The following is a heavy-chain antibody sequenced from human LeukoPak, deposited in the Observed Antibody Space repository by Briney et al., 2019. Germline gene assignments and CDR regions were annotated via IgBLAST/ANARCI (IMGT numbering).Heavy chain of an antibody. Sequence: GGSLRLSCAASGFTFSTYGMHWVRQAPGKGLEWVANIKQDGSKKYYVDSVKGRFTISRDNAQNSLYLQMNSLRAEDTAVYYCARDTPLGCFDYWGQGTLVTVSS. CDR3: ARDTPLGCFDY. D-gene: IGHD2-15*01. V-gene: IGHV3-7*01. CDR1: GFTFSTYG. CDR2: IKQDGSKK. J-gene: IGHJ4*02.